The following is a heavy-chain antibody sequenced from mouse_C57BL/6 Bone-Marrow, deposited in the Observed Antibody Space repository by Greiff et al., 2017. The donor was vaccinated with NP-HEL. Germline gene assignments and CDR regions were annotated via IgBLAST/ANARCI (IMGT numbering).Heavy chain of an antibody. CDR1: GFTFTDYY. CDR3: ARYIRPAMDY. J-gene: IGHJ4*01. Sequence: EVKLVESGGGLVQPGGSLSLSCAASGFTFTDYYMSWVRQPPGKALEWLGFIRNKANGYTTEYSASVKGRFTISRDNSQSILYLQMNALRAEDSATYYCARYIRPAMDYWGQGTSVTVSS. V-gene: IGHV7-3*01. D-gene: IGHD1-2*01. CDR2: IRNKANGYTT.